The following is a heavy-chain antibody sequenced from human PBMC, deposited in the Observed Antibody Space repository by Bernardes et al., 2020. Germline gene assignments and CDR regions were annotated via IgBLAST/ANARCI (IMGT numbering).Heavy chain of an antibody. Sequence: GGSLRLSCVGSGFRLSQDWMSWVRQVPGKGLGWVANINKDGSENYYEDSVKGRFTISRDNAKNPLFLQMHSLRAEDTAVYYCARYLSHYGLDVWGQGTTVTVSS. V-gene: IGHV3-7*03. CDR2: INKDGSEN. CDR3: ARYLSHYGLDV. J-gene: IGHJ6*02. CDR1: GFRLSQDW.